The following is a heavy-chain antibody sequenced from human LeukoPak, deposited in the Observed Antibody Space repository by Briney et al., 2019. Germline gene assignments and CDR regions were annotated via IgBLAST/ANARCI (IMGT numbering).Heavy chain of an antibody. CDR3: ARARCDTCGYGS. Sequence: GGSLGLSCVASEFIFSDYWMSWVRQAPGKGLEWVAVIYDRGHTDYAVSVRGRFTISRDTSKNTLYLQMNNLRADDTAEYYCARARCDTCGYGSWGQGTLVTVSS. D-gene: IGHD3-22*01. CDR1: EFIFSDYW. J-gene: IGHJ5*02. V-gene: IGHV3-66*02. CDR2: IYDRGHT.